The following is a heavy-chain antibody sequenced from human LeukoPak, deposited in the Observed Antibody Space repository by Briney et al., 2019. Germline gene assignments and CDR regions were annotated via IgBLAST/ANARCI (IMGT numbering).Heavy chain of an antibody. V-gene: IGHV3-30*04. CDR3: ARDKDYYDSSGYSEIDY. Sequence: GGSLRLSCAASGFTFSSYAMHWVRQAPGKGLEWVAVISYDGSNKYYADSVKGRFTISRDNSKNTLYLQMNSLRAEDTTVYYCARDKDYYDSSGYSEIDYWGQGTLVTVSS. CDR2: ISYDGSNK. J-gene: IGHJ4*02. D-gene: IGHD3-22*01. CDR1: GFTFSSYA.